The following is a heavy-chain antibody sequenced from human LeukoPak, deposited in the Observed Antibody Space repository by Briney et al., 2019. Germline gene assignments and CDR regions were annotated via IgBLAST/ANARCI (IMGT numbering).Heavy chain of an antibody. Sequence: GGSLRLSCAASGFTFSSYDMHWVRQAKGKGLEWVSAIGTAGDTYYPGSVKGRFTISRENAKNSLYLQMNSLRAGDTAVYYCAKSSSYYYYGMDVWGQGTTVTVSS. J-gene: IGHJ6*02. V-gene: IGHV3-13*01. D-gene: IGHD2-2*01. CDR3: AKSSSYYYYGMDV. CDR1: GFTFSSYD. CDR2: IGTAGDT.